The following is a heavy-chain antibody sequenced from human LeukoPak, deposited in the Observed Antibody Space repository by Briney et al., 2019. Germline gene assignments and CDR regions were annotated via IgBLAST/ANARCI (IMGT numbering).Heavy chain of an antibody. Sequence: SVKVSCKASGGTFSSYAISWVRQAPGQGLEWMRGIIPIFGTANYAQKFQGRVTITADKSTSTAYMELSSLRSEDTAVYYCARRGGYSGYDYYYFDYWGQGTLVTVSS. V-gene: IGHV1-69*06. CDR3: ARRGGYSGYDYYYFDY. J-gene: IGHJ4*02. CDR2: IIPIFGTA. CDR1: GGTFSSYA. D-gene: IGHD5-12*01.